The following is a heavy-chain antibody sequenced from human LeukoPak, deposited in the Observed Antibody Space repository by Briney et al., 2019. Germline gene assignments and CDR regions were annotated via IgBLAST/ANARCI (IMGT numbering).Heavy chain of an antibody. CDR1: GFSFISYG. CDR2: ISDDGRRK. Sequence: GGSLRLSCAASGFSFISYGMHWVRQAPRKGLEWVGVISDDGRRKDYADSVKGRFTISRDNSKDTLYLQMNSLRAEDTAVYYCAKRPSDYGDYVSYFDYWGQGTLVTVSS. J-gene: IGHJ4*02. CDR3: AKRPSDYGDYVSYFDY. V-gene: IGHV3-30*18. D-gene: IGHD4-17*01.